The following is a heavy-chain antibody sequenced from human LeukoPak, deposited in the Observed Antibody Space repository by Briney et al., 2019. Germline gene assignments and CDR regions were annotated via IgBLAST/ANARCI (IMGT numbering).Heavy chain of an antibody. CDR1: GGAIVSGDYS. CDR3: ARRNYYDASFDP. CDR2: IYYSGTT. D-gene: IGHD3-22*01. V-gene: IGHV4-30-4*01. Sequence: SQTLSLTCTVSGGAIVSGDYSWSWIRQAPGRGLEWIGCIYYSGTTHYNPSLKSRVTMSVDTSRNQFSLKLSSVTAADTAVFYCARRNYYDASFDPWGQGTLVTVSS. J-gene: IGHJ5*02.